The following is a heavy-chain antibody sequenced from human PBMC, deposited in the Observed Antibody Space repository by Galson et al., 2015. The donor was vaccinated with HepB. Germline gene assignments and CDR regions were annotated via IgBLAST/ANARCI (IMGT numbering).Heavy chain of an antibody. CDR2: ISSSGSTI. V-gene: IGHV3-48*03. D-gene: IGHD3-3*01. CDR1: GFTFSSYE. J-gene: IGHJ4*02. Sequence: SLRLSCAASGFTFSSYEMNWVRQAPGKGLEWVSYISSSGSTIYYADSVKGRFTISRDNAKNSLYLQMNSLRAEDTAVYYCASTRGGGFWSGYYNYWGQGTLVTVSS. CDR3: ASTRGGGFWSGYYNY.